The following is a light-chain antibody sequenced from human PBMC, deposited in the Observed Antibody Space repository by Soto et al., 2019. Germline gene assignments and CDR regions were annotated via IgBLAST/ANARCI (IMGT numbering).Light chain of an antibody. CDR1: QRISSG. CDR3: LQDNSHSST. J-gene: IGKJ1*01. CDR2: TAS. V-gene: IGKV1-5*03. Sequence: DIQMTQSPSPLSASVGDRLTITCRASQRISSGLGWYQHRPGKAPTLLIYTASSLESGVPSRFTVSGSGTEFTLTLISLQPEDVASYYCLQDNSHSSTFGQGTKLQI.